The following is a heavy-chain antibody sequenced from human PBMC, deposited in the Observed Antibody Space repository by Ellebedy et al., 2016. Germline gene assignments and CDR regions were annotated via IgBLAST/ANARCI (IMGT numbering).Heavy chain of an antibody. D-gene: IGHD3-22*01. CDR3: ARRDSSGSPLPLHSNNGLDV. CDR1: GYSFTSYW. J-gene: IGHJ6*02. Sequence: GESLKISCKGSGYSFTSYWISWVRQMPGKGLEWMGRIDPSDSYTNYSPSFQGHVTFSADKSISTAYLQWSSLQASDTGMYYCARRDSSGSPLPLHSNNGLDVWGQGTTVTVSS. CDR2: IDPSDSYT. V-gene: IGHV5-10-1*01.